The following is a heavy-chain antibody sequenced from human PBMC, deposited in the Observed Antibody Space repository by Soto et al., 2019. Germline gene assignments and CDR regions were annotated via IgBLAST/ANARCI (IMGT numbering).Heavy chain of an antibody. D-gene: IGHD3-22*01. CDR3: ARGRGVAIYESSKT. V-gene: IGHV1-69*12. CDR2: IIPIFGTA. CDR1: GGTFSSYA. J-gene: IGHJ4*02. Sequence: QVQLVQSGAEVKKPGSSVKVSCKTSGGTFSSYAITWVRQAPGQGLEWMGGIIPIFGTANYSQKFQGRVTITGDESTRTAYMELNSLRSEDTAVYYCARGRGVAIYESSKTWGQGTLVTVS.